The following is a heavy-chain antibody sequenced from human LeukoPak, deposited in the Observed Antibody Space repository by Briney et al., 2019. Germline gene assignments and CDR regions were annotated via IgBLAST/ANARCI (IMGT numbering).Heavy chain of an antibody. V-gene: IGHV1-18*01. CDR3: ARGAYCGGDCSSSDAFDI. D-gene: IGHD2-21*02. Sequence: ASVKVSCKASGYTFINYGVSRVRQAPGQGLEWMGWISAYNGNTNYAQNLQGRVTMTTDTSTSTGYLELRSLRSDDTAVYYCARGAYCGGDCSSSDAFDIWGQGTMVTVSS. J-gene: IGHJ3*02. CDR1: GYTFINYG. CDR2: ISAYNGNT.